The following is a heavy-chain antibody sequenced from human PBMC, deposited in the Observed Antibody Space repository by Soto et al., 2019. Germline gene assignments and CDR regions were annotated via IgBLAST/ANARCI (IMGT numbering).Heavy chain of an antibody. Sequence: TLSLTCAVSGHSISSGFYYWGWVRQPPGKGLEWIGYIYYSGSTNYNPSLKSRVTISVDTSKNQFSLKLSSVTAADTAVYYCARVGYSYGPYFDYWGQGTLVTVSS. D-gene: IGHD5-18*01. CDR2: IYYSGST. J-gene: IGHJ4*02. V-gene: IGHV4-61*01. CDR3: ARVGYSYGPYFDY. CDR1: GHSISSGFYY.